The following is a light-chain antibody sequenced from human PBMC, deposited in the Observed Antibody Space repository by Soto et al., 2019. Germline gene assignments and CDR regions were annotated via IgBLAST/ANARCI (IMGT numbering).Light chain of an antibody. V-gene: IGKV2-24*01. CDR2: KIS. J-gene: IGKJ2*01. Sequence: DIVLTQTPLSSAVTLGQPASISCRSSQSLLHSDGSTYLSWLHQRPGQPPRLLIYKISNRLSGVPDRFSGSGAWTDFTLKISRVEAEDVGVYYCMQATQFPPYTFGQGTKLEIE. CDR1: QSLLHSDGSTY. CDR3: MQATQFPPYT.